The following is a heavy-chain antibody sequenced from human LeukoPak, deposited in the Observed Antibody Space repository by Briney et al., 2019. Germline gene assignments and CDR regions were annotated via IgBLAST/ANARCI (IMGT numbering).Heavy chain of an antibody. CDR3: ARQGDILTGYYYYGMDV. V-gene: IGHV1-18*01. Sequence: ASVTVSCKASGYTFTSCGISWVRKAPGQGLEWMGWISAYNGNTNYAQKLQGRVTMTTDTSTSTAYMELRSLRSDDTAVYYCARQGDILTGYYYYGMDVWGQGTTVTVSS. CDR2: ISAYNGNT. D-gene: IGHD3-9*01. J-gene: IGHJ6*02. CDR1: GYTFTSCG.